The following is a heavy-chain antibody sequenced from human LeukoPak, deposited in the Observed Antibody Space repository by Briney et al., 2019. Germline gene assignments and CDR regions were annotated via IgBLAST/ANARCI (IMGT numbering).Heavy chain of an antibody. CDR1: GGSISSYD. CDR3: ARDHFGGSYFDY. D-gene: IGHD4-23*01. J-gene: IGHJ4*02. CDR2: IYYSGST. Sequence: SETLSLTCTVSGGSISSYDWSWIRQPPGKGLEWIGYIYYSGSTNYNPSLKSRVTISVDTSKNQFSLKLRSVTAADTAVYYCARDHFGGSYFDYWGQGTLVTVSS. V-gene: IGHV4-59*01.